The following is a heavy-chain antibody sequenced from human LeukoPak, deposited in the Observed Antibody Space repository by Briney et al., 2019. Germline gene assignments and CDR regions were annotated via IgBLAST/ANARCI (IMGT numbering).Heavy chain of an antibody. CDR3: ARVRDYGDYNDAFDI. CDR1: GYTFTHYF. D-gene: IGHD4-17*01. J-gene: IGHJ3*02. V-gene: IGHV1-46*01. CDR2: IDPSGGAP. Sequence: GASVKVSCKASGYTFTHYFIHWVRQAPGQGLEWMGIIDPSGGAPRNVQKFQGRITMTRDTSTSTIYMELSSLRSEDTAAYYCARVRDYGDYNDAFDIWGQGTMVSVSS.